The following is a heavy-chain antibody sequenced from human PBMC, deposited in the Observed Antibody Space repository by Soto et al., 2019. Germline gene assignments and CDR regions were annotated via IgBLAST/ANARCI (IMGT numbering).Heavy chain of an antibody. CDR1: GGTFSSYT. D-gene: IGHD2-15*01. J-gene: IGHJ3*02. CDR3: ARDRPAGDIVVLVTATGFDI. CDR2: IIPMLGIA. Sequence: QVQLVQSGAEVKKPGSSVKVSCKASGGTFSSYTISWVRQAPGQGLEWMGRIIPMLGIANYAQKFQGRVTITADKWTSTDHMEVSSLRSEDTAVYYCARDRPAGDIVVLVTATGFDIWGKVTMVTVSS. V-gene: IGHV1-69*08.